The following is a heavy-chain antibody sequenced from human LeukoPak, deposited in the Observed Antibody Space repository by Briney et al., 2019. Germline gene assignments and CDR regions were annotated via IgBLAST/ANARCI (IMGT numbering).Heavy chain of an antibody. D-gene: IGHD3-22*01. Sequence: PGGSLRLSCAASGFTFSSYSINWVRQAPGKGLEWVSSISSSSSYIYYADSVKGRFTISRDNAKNSLYLQMNSLRAEDTAVYYCARDTFYDSSGTFDPWGQGTLVTVSS. CDR3: ARDTFYDSSGTFDP. CDR1: GFTFSSYS. J-gene: IGHJ5*02. CDR2: ISSSSSYI. V-gene: IGHV3-21*01.